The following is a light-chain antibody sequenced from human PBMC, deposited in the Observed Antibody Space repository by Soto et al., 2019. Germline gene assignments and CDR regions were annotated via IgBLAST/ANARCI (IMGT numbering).Light chain of an antibody. Sequence: IVLTQSPATLSLSPGERATLSCRASQSVGSSLAWYQQKPGQPPRLLIYDASNRATGIPARFSGSGSGTDFPLTISGLEPEDFAVYYCQQRSSWFNFGQGTKLDIK. V-gene: IGKV3-11*01. CDR1: QSVGSS. CDR2: DAS. J-gene: IGKJ2*01. CDR3: QQRSSWFN.